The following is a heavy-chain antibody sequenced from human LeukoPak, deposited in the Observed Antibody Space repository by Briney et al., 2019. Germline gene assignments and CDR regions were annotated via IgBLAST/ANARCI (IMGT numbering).Heavy chain of an antibody. CDR1: GYSISSGYY. J-gene: IGHJ6*03. V-gene: IGHV4-38-2*01. CDR3: ARHRYSYGPMDV. Sequence: PSETLSLTCAVSGYSISSGYYWGWIRQPPGKGLEWIGSIYHSGSTYYNPSLKSRVTISVDTSKNQFSLKLSSVTAADTAVYYCARHRYSYGPMDVWGKGTTVTISS. D-gene: IGHD5-18*01. CDR2: IYHSGST.